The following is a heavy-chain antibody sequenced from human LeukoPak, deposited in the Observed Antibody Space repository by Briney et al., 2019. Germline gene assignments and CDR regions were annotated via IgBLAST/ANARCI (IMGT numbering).Heavy chain of an antibody. CDR3: ARDGPRYCSSTSCLASDNY. CDR1: GYTFTGYY. V-gene: IGHV1-2*02. CDR2: INPNSGGT. J-gene: IGHJ4*02. D-gene: IGHD2-2*01. Sequence: GASVKVSCKASGYTFTGYYMHWVRQAPGQGLEWMGWINPNSGGTNYAQKFQGRVTMTRDTSISTAYMELSRLRSDDTAVYYCARDGPRYCSSTSCLASDNYWGQGTQVTVSS.